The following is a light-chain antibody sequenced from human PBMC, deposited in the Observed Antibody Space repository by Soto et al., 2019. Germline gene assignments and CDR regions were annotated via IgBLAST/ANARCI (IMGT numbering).Light chain of an antibody. CDR3: QQYVSSQWM. V-gene: IGKV3-20*01. CDR1: QSVSSSY. J-gene: IGKJ1*01. CDR2: GAS. Sequence: EIVLTQSPGTLALSPGERATLSCRASQSVSSSYLAWYQQKPGQAPRLLIYGASSRATGIPDRFSGSGSGTDFTLIISRLEPEDFAVYYCQQYVSSQWMFGQGTKVDIK.